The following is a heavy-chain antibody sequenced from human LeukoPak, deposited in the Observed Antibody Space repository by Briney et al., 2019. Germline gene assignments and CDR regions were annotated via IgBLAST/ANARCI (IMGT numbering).Heavy chain of an antibody. J-gene: IGHJ4*02. CDR2: IYRGGST. CDR3: ARGHSAVDY. Sequence: GGSLRLSCAVSGFTVSSNYMSWVRQAPGKGLEWVSVIYRGGSTYYADSVKGRFTISRDNSKNTLYLQMNRLRTEDTAVYYCARGHSAVDYWGQGTLVTVSS. V-gene: IGHV3-66*02. CDR1: GFTVSSNY. D-gene: IGHD2-15*01.